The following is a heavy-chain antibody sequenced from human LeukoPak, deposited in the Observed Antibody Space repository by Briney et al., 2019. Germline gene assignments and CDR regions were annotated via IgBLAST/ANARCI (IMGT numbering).Heavy chain of an antibody. V-gene: IGHV3-33*08. CDR1: GFTFSSYP. CDR3: ARDEDHYFDY. Sequence: GGSLRLSCAASGFTFSSYPMHWVRQAPGKGLEWVAVIWYDGSNKYYVDSVKGRFTISRDNSKNTLYLQMNSLRAEDTAVYYCARDEDHYFDYWGQGTLVTVSS. CDR2: IWYDGSNK. J-gene: IGHJ4*02.